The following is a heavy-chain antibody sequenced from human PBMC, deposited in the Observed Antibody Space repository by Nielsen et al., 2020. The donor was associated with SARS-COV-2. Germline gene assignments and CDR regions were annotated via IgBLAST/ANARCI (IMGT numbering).Heavy chain of an antibody. CDR3: ASGDYYDSSGYPDAFDI. Sequence: GESLKISCAASGFTFSSYGMHWVRQAPGKGLEWVAVIWYDGSNKYYADSVKGRFTISRDNSKNTLYLQMNSLRAEDTAVYYCASGDYYDSSGYPDAFDIWGQGTMVTVSS. V-gene: IGHV3-33*08. CDR2: IWYDGSNK. CDR1: GFTFSSYG. J-gene: IGHJ3*02. D-gene: IGHD3-22*01.